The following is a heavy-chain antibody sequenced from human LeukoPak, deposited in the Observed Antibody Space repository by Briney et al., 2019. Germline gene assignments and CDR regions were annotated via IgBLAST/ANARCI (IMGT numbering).Heavy chain of an antibody. V-gene: IGHV3-21*04. D-gene: IGHD3-22*01. Sequence: GGSLRLSCAASGFTFSSYSMNWVRQAPGKGLEWVSSISSNSSYIYYADSVKGRFTISRDNAKNSLYLQMNSLRAEDTAVYYCARYRRTPDYYDSSGSEGYFDYWGQGTLVTVSS. CDR2: ISSNSSYI. CDR1: GFTFSSYS. CDR3: ARYRRTPDYYDSSGSEGYFDY. J-gene: IGHJ4*02.